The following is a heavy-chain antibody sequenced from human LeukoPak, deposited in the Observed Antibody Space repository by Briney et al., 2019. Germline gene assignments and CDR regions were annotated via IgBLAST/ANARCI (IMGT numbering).Heavy chain of an antibody. Sequence: TGGSLRLSCAASGFTFSAYSMNWVRQAPGKGLEWVSSISRDSSYINNADSVQGRFSISRDNAKNSLYLQMNNLRAEDTAVYYCARVDYYYYYMDVWGKGTTVTVSS. CDR2: ISRDSSYI. CDR1: GFTFSAYS. V-gene: IGHV3-21*06. J-gene: IGHJ6*03. CDR3: ARVDYYYYYMDV.